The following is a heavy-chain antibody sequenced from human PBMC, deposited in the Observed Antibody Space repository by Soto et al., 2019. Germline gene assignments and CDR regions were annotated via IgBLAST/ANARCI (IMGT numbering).Heavy chain of an antibody. CDR1: GGTFGTYG. V-gene: IGHV1-69*13. CDR3: ARGTRYNWNDPPPSYYYGMDV. J-gene: IGHJ6*02. Sequence: SVKVSCKASGGTFGTYGIGWVRQAPGQGLEWMGGIVPLTGTPNYAQKFQGRVTITADESTSTAYMELSSLRSEDTAVYYCARGTRYNWNDPPPSYYYGMDVWGQGTTVTVSS. D-gene: IGHD1-20*01. CDR2: IVPLTGTP.